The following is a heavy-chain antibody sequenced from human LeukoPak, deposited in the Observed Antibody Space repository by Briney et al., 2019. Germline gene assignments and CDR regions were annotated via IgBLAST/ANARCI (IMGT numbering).Heavy chain of an antibody. Sequence: SETLSLTCAVYGGSFSGYYWSWIRQPPGKGLEWIGEINHSGSTNYNPSLKSRVTISVDTSKNQFSLKLSSVTAADTAVYYCARDLQAFLPLYAFDIWGQGTMVTVSS. CDR2: INHSGST. V-gene: IGHV4-34*01. CDR1: GGSFSGYY. CDR3: ARDLQAFLPLYAFDI. J-gene: IGHJ3*02.